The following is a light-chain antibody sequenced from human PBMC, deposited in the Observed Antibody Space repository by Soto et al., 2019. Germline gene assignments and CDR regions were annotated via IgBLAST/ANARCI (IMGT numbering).Light chain of an antibody. J-gene: IGKJ5*01. Sequence: EIVLTQSPGTLSLSPGERATLSCRASKSVSSTYLAWYQQKPGQAPRLLIYGAISRAADIPDRFSGSGSWTDFALTISRLEPEDCAVYYCHQYGGCPPITFGQGTRLEI. CDR2: GAI. CDR1: KSVSSTY. V-gene: IGKV3-20*01. CDR3: HQYGGCPPIT.